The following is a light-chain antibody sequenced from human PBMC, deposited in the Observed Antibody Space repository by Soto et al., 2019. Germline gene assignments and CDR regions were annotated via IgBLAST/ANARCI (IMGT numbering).Light chain of an antibody. CDR3: QHSYITPLA. CDR2: AAS. CDR1: QSITTY. V-gene: IGKV1-39*01. J-gene: IGKJ4*01. Sequence: DIQMTQSPSSLPASVGDRVTITCRASQSITTYLHWYQQKPGKAPKLLISAASSLQSGGPSRFSGSGYGTDFTLTISSLQPEDFATYYCQHSYITPLAFGGGTKVEI.